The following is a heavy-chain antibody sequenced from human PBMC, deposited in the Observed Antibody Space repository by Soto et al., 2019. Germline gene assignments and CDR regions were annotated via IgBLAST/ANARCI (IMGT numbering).Heavy chain of an antibody. CDR3: ARHRSNRGVVVVAQYYFDY. Sequence: SETLSLTCTVSGGSISSSSYYWGWIRQPPGKGLEWIGSIYYSGSTYYNPSLKSRVTISVDTSKNQFSLKLSSVTAADTAVYYCARHRSNRGVVVVAQYYFDYWGQGTLVTVSS. J-gene: IGHJ4*02. CDR1: GGSISSSSYY. CDR2: IYYSGST. V-gene: IGHV4-39*01. D-gene: IGHD2-15*01.